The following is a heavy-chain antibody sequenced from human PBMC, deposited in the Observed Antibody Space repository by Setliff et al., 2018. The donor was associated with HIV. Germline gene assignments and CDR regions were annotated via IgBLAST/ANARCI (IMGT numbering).Heavy chain of an antibody. CDR3: ARQTATGTSATFDS. CDR2: IYYSGST. Sequence: PSETLSLTCAVSGYSISSSSYYWGWIRQPPGKGLEWIGSIYYSGSTYYNPSLKSRVTISVDTSKNQFSLKLSSVTAADTAVYYCARQTATGTSATFDSWGQGSLVTVSS. CDR1: GYSISSSSYY. D-gene: IGHD2-21*02. J-gene: IGHJ4*02. V-gene: IGHV4-39*01.